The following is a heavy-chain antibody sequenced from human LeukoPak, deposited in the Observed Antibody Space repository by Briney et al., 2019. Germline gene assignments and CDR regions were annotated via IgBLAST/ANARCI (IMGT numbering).Heavy chain of an antibody. CDR1: GGSINSHTYY. J-gene: IGHJ3*02. D-gene: IGHD3-16*01. CDR3: AFRDPWGAFDI. CDR2: IYYSGST. V-gene: IGHV4-39*01. Sequence: SETLSLTCTVSGGSINSHTYYWGWIRQPPGKGLEWIGSIYYSGSTYYNPSLKSRVTISVDTSKNQFSLKLSSVTAADTAVYYCAFRDPWGAFDIWGQGTMVTVSS.